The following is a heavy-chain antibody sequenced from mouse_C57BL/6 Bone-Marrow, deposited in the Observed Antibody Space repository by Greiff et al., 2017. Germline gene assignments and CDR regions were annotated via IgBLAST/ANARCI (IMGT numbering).Heavy chain of an antibody. V-gene: IGHV1-59*01. D-gene: IGHD2-10*02. J-gene: IGHJ2*01. Sequence: VQLQQPGAELVRPGTSVKLSCKASGYTFTSYWMHWVKQRPGQGLEWIGVIDPSDSYTNYNQKFKGKATLTVDTSSSTAYMQLSSLTSEDAAVYYCARGVWERDYWGRGTTLTVSS. CDR3: ARGVWERDY. CDR1: GYTFTSYW. CDR2: IDPSDSYT.